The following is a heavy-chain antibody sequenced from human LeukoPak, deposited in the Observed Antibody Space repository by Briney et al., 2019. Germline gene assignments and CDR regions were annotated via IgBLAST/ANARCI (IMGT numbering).Heavy chain of an antibody. CDR1: GFTFSSYG. V-gene: IGHV3-23*01. Sequence: GGSLRLSCAASGFTFSSYGMSWVRQAPGKGLEWVSAISGSGGSTYYADSVKGRFTISRDNSKNTLYLQMNSLRAEDTAVYYCAKDLRKLWFSWAYYYMDVWGKGTTVTISS. CDR2: ISGSGGST. D-gene: IGHD5-18*01. CDR3: AKDLRKLWFSWAYYYMDV. J-gene: IGHJ6*03.